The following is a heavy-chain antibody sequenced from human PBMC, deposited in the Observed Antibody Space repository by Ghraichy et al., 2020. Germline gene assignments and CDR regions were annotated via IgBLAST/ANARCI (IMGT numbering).Heavy chain of an antibody. CDR2: IRGDNGNT. Sequence: ASVKVSCKASGYTFTRYGISWVRQAPGQGLEGMGWIRGDNGNTNYAQKFQGRVTMTTDTSTSTAYMELRSLNSDDTAVYYCARDWNYEFDYWGQGTLVTVPS. CDR1: GYTFTRYG. J-gene: IGHJ4*02. D-gene: IGHD1-7*01. V-gene: IGHV1-18*01. CDR3: ARDWNYEFDY.